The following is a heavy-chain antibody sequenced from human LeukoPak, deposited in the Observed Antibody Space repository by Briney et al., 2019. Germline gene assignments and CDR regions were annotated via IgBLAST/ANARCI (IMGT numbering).Heavy chain of an antibody. J-gene: IGHJ4*02. D-gene: IGHD2-2*02. CDR2: IYYSGST. Sequence: PSETLSLTCTVSGGSISSSSYYWGWIRQPPGKGLEWIGSIYYSGSTYYNPSLKSRVTISVDTSKNQFSLKLSSVTAADTAVYYCARGKAGRWVVPAAIPLDYWGQGTLVTVSS. CDR3: ARGKAGRWVVPAAIPLDY. CDR1: GGSISSSSYY. V-gene: IGHV4-39*07.